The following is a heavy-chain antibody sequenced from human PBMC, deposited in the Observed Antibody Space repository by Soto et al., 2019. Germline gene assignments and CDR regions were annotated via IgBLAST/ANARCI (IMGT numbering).Heavy chain of an antibody. CDR2: LFHGGSP. CDR1: GAPITWGDYS. D-gene: IGHD2-2*01. V-gene: IGHV4-30-2*01. Sequence: PSETLSLTCALSGAPITWGDYSWNWIRQPPGKGLEWIGYLFHGGSPYYNPSLRSRVTISVDRSRTQFSLKMSAVTAADTAVYYGARGRVVVPAAVMFNCRDTWGQGTLVTVSS. CDR3: ARGRVVVPAAVMFNCRDT. J-gene: IGHJ5*02.